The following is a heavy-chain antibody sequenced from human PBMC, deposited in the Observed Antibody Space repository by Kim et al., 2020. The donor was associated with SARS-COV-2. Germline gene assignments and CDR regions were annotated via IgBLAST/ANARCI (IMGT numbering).Heavy chain of an antibody. CDR2: T. D-gene: IGHD6-25*01. V-gene: IGHV4-30-2*04. CDR3: ARIWQRQGFDY. J-gene: IGHJ4*02. Sequence: TYYNPSLKSRVTISVDTSKNQFSLTLSSVTAADTAVYYCARIWQRQGFDYWGQGTLVTVSS.